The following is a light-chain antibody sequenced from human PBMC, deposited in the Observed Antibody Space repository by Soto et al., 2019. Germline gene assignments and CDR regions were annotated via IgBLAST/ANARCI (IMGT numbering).Light chain of an antibody. V-gene: IGLV1-44*01. Sequence: QSVLTQPPSASGTPGQWVTLSCSVSSSNIGSNTVNWYQQLPGTAPKLLIYSNNQRPSGVPDRFSGSKSGTSASLAISGLQSEEEADYYCAAGDDSLNGVVFGGGTKLTVL. CDR3: AAGDDSLNGVV. CDR1: SSNIGSNT. J-gene: IGLJ2*01. CDR2: SNN.